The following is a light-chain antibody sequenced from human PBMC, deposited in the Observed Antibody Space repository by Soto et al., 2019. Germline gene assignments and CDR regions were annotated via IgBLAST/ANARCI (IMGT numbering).Light chain of an antibody. CDR1: SSNIGSNY. CDR2: RNN. V-gene: IGLV1-47*01. Sequence: QSVLTQPPSASGTPGQRVTISCSESSSNIGSNYVYWYQQLPGTAPKLLIYRNNQRPSGVPDRFSGSKSGTSASLAISGLRSEDEADYYCAAWDDSLSGVVFGGGTKVTVL. CDR3: AAWDDSLSGVV. J-gene: IGLJ2*01.